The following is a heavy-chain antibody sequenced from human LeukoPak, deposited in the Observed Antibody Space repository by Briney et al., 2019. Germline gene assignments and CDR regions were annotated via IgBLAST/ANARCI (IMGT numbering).Heavy chain of an antibody. J-gene: IGHJ4*02. V-gene: IGHV1-24*01. D-gene: IGHD2-8*02. CDR2: FDPEDGET. CDR3: ATDLLGRAGY. Sequence: ASVKVSCKVSGYTLTELSMHWVRQAPGKGLEWMGGFDPEDGETIYAQKFQGRVTMTEDTPTDTAYMELSSLRSEDTAVCYCATDLLGRAGYWGQGTLVTVSS. CDR1: GYTLTELS.